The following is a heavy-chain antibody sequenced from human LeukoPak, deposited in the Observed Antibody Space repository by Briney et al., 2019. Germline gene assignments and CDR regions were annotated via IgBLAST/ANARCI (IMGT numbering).Heavy chain of an antibody. D-gene: IGHD3-22*01. CDR1: GGSISSYY. J-gene: IGHJ4*02. Sequence: PSETLSLTCTVSGGSISSYYWSWIRQPAGKGLEWIGRIYTSGSTNYNPSPKSRVTMSVDTSKNQFSLKLSSVTAADTAVYYCARDTPTHQGMIVMDYWGQGTLVTVSS. CDR2: IYTSGST. CDR3: ARDTPTHQGMIVMDY. V-gene: IGHV4-4*07.